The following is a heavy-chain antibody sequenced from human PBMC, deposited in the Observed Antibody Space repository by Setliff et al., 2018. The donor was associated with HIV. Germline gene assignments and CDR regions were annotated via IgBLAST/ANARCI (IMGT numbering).Heavy chain of an antibody. Sequence: SETLSLTCAVSGGSISTYHWSWIRQPPGKGLEWIGSIYYSGSSGSTYYNPSLKSRLTISVDTSKNKFSLKMRSVTAADTAVYYCARGVNPTYYDFWSGNYMRKYYYYMDVWGKGTTVTVSS. CDR2: IYYSGSSGST. J-gene: IGHJ6*03. V-gene: IGHV4-59*12. D-gene: IGHD3-3*01. CDR1: GGSISTYH. CDR3: ARGVNPTYYDFWSGNYMRKYYYYMDV.